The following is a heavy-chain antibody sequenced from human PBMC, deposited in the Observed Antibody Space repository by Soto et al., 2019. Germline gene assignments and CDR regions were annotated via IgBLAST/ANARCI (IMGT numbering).Heavy chain of an antibody. V-gene: IGHV5-51*01. J-gene: IGHJ3*02. CDR1: GYSFTSYW. Sequence: GESLKISCKGSGYSFTSYWIGWVRQMPGKGLEWMGIIYPGDSDTRYSPSFQGQVTISADKSISTAYLQWSSLKASDTAMYYWAILIVVVVAATPEGGDAFDIWGQGTMVTVSS. CDR2: IYPGDSDT. D-gene: IGHD2-15*01. CDR3: AILIVVVVAATPEGGDAFDI.